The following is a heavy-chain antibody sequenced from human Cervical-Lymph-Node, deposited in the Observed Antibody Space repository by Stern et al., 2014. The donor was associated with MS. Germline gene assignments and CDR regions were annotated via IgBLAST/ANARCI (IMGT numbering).Heavy chain of an antibody. CDR1: GRSLTGYY. D-gene: IGHD1-1*01. J-gene: IGHJ5*01. CDR2: IYHSGTT. CDR3: ARNRYPTTWFDS. Sequence: VKLMESGPGLVKPSETLSLTFSVPGRSLTGYYFSWIRQSPGKGLAWIGYIYHSGTTQSHPSLKRRLTMSVDTSNNQFSLKLNSVTTEDTAVYYCARNRYPTTWFDSWGQGTLVIVSS. V-gene: IGHV4-4*09.